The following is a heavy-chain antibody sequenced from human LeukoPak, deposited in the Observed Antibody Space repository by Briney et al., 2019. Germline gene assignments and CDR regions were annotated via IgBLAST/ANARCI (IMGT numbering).Heavy chain of an antibody. J-gene: IGHJ5*02. Sequence: PGGSLRLSCAASGFTFSSYAMSWVRQAPGKGLEWVSAISGSGGSTYYADSVKGRFTISRDNSKNTLYLQMNSLRAEDTAVYYCAKDLRGIPYGAHNWFDPWGQGTLVTVPS. CDR3: AKDLRGIPYGAHNWFDP. CDR2: ISGSGGST. V-gene: IGHV3-23*01. D-gene: IGHD4/OR15-4a*01. CDR1: GFTFSSYA.